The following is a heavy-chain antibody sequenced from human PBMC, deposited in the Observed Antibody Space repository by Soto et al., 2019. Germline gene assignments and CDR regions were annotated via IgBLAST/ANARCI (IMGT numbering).Heavy chain of an antibody. CDR1: GYTFTSYD. CDR2: MNPNSGNT. CDR3: ARQYYYYYYMDV. J-gene: IGHJ6*03. V-gene: IGHV1-8*01. Sequence: QVQLVQSGAEVKKPGASVKVSCKASGYTFTSYDINWVRQATGQGLEWMGWMNPNSGNTGYAQKFQGRVTMTRNTSISTAHMELSSLRSEDTAVYYCARQYYYYYYMDVWGKGTTVTVSS.